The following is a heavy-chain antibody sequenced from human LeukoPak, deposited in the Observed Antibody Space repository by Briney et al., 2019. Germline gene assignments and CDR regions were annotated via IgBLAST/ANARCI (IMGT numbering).Heavy chain of an antibody. CDR1: GGSISSYY. CDR3: ARDSPTGVR. Sequence: SETLSLTCTVSGGSISSYYWSWIWQPPGKGLEWIGYIYYSGSTNYNPSLKSRVTISVDTSKNQFSLKLSSVTAADTAVYYCARDSPTGVRWGQGTLVTVSS. D-gene: IGHD3-10*01. J-gene: IGHJ4*02. V-gene: IGHV4-59*01. CDR2: IYYSGST.